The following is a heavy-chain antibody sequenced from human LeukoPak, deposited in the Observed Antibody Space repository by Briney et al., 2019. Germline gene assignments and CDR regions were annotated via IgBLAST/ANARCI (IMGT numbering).Heavy chain of an antibody. CDR1: GRSLSTYY. CDR2: MYYSGST. Sequence: SHTLSLPRTVSGRSLSTYYSIWIRQPPGKGLEWIGSMYYSGSTNYKPSLKSRVTISVDTSKNQFSLKLSSVTAADTAVYYCARHAYYYDRSGSYEAFDIWGQGTMVTVSS. J-gene: IGHJ3*02. D-gene: IGHD3-22*01. CDR3: ARHAYYYDRSGSYEAFDI. V-gene: IGHV4-59*08.